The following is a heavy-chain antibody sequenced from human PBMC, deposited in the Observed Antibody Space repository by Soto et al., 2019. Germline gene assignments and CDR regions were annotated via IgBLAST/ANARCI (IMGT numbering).Heavy chain of an antibody. D-gene: IGHD3-10*01. J-gene: IGHJ5*02. CDR2: TFYSGST. CDR1: GGSISSSPYY. V-gene: IGHV4-39*01. CDR3: ARHVVRGVTEYNWFDP. Sequence: SETLSLTCTVPGGSISSSPYYWGWIRQPPGKGLQWIGSTFYSGSTYYNPSLESRVVISVDSSKNQFSLKLNSLTAADTAVYYCARHVVRGVTEYNWFDPWGRGTLVTVSS.